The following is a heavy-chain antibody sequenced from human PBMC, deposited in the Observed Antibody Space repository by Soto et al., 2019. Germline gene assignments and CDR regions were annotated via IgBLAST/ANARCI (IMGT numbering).Heavy chain of an antibody. J-gene: IGHJ4*02. D-gene: IGHD2-21*02. Sequence: GASVKVSCKASGFTFFTSAVQWVRQARGQRLEWIGWIVVGSGNTNYAQKFQERVTITRDMSTNTAYMELSSLRSEDTALYYCAGDPSCGGACYFDYWGQATMVTVSS. V-gene: IGHV1-58*01. CDR3: AGDPSCGGACYFDY. CDR1: GFTFFTSA. CDR2: IVVGSGNT.